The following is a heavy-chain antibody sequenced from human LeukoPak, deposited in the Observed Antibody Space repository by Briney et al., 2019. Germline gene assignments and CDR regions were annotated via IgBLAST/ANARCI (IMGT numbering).Heavy chain of an antibody. CDR2: ISSSGSAI. V-gene: IGHV3-11*01. CDR3: ARGYDGYSD. Sequence: GGSLRLSCAASGFTFSDYHMSWIRQAPGKGLEWISYISSSGSAIDYANSVRGRFTISRDNAKNTLYLQMNSLRAEDTAVYYCARGYDGYSDWGQGTLVTVSS. J-gene: IGHJ4*02. D-gene: IGHD3-3*01. CDR1: GFTFSDYH.